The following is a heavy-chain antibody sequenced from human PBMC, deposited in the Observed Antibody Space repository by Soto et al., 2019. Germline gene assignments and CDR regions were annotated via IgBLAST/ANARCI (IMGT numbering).Heavy chain of an antibody. Sequence: SETLSPTCVVYGGSFVVISWGWIRQPPGKGLEWIWETNHRGSTNFNPSLKSRVTISVDTSKNQSSLKLSPGTAADAAVYYCARFHSEYSSSFDYWGQGTLVTVSP. CDR1: GGSFVVIS. J-gene: IGHJ4*02. D-gene: IGHD6-6*01. V-gene: IGHV4-34*01. CDR3: ARFHSEYSSSFDY. CDR2: TNHRGST.